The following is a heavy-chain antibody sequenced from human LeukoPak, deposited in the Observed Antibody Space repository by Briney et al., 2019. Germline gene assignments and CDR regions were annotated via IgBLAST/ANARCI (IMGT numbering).Heavy chain of an antibody. D-gene: IGHD3-3*01. CDR3: ARAIKYYDFWSGYRPDYYYYYGMDV. CDR2: INHSGST. CDR1: GGSFSGYY. J-gene: IGHJ6*02. Sequence: SETLSLTCAVYGGSFSGYYWSWIRQPPGKGLEWIGEINHSGSTDYNPSLKSRVTISVDTSKNQFSLKLSSVTAADTAVYYCARAIKYYDFWSGYRPDYYYYYGMDVWGQGTTVTVSS. V-gene: IGHV4-34*01.